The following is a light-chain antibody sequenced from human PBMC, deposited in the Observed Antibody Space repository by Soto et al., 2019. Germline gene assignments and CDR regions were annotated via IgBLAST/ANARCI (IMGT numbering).Light chain of an antibody. V-gene: IGKV1-27*01. CDR3: QKYNSAPLT. CDR2: AAS. CDR1: PGIINY. Sequence: DIQMTQSPSSLSASVGDRVTITCRASPGIINYLAWYQQKPGKVPKLLIYAASTLQSGVPSRFSGSGSGTEFTLTISSLQPEDVATHYCQKYNSAPLTFGQGTRLEIK. J-gene: IGKJ5*01.